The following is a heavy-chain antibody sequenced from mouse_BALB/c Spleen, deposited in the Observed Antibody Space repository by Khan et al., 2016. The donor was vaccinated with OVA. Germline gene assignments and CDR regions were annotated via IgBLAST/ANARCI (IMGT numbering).Heavy chain of an antibody. D-gene: IGHD1-1*01. CDR1: GDSITSGF. Sequence: EVQLQESGPSLVKPSQTLSLTCSVTGDSITSGFWNWIRKFPGNKFEYMGYITSSGNTYYNPSLKSRISITRDTSKSQYYLQLNAVTTEDTATDYCARSYGSWAMDYWGQGTSVTVSS. J-gene: IGHJ4*01. CDR2: ITSSGNT. V-gene: IGHV3-8*02. CDR3: ARSYGSWAMDY.